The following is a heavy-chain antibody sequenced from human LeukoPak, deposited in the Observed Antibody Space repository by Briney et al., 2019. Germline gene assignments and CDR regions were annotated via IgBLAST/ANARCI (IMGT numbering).Heavy chain of an antibody. CDR3: AKDRPRYCSGGSCYAAFDY. Sequence: GGSLRLSCAASGFTFDDYAMHWVRRAPGEGLEWVSGISWNSGSIGYADSVKGRFTISRDNAKNSLYLQMNSLRAEDTALYYCAKDRPRYCSGGSCYAAFDYWGQGTLVTVSS. D-gene: IGHD2-15*01. CDR2: ISWNSGSI. J-gene: IGHJ4*02. CDR1: GFTFDDYA. V-gene: IGHV3-9*01.